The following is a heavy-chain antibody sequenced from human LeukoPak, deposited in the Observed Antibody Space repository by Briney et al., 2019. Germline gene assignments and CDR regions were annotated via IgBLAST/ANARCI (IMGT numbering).Heavy chain of an antibody. CDR1: RGSVNSYSHY. D-gene: IGHD6-6*01. CDR2: IHYRRHT. CDR3: ARDHEVSSSSFDY. J-gene: IGHJ4*02. Sequence: KPLETLSLTCTVSRGSVNSYSHYLGWIRQPPGKGLEWIGTIHYRRHTYYNPSLESRVSISVDTSKNQFPLKLTSVTAADTGVYYWARDHEVSSSSFDYWGQGTLVTVSS. V-gene: IGHV4-39*06.